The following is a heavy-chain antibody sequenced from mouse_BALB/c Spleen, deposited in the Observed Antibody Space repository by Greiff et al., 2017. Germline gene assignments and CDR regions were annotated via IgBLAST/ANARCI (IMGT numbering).Heavy chain of an antibody. CDR3: VRGYYGSSYDY. Sequence: EVKVVESGGGLVQPKGSLKLSCAASGFTFNTYAMNWVRQAPGKGLEWVARIRSISNNYATYYADSVKDRFTISRDDSQSMLYLQMNNLKTEDTAMYYCVRGYYGSSYDYWGQGTTLTVSS. D-gene: IGHD1-1*01. CDR2: IRSISNNYAT. CDR1: GFTFNTYA. V-gene: IGHV10-1*02. J-gene: IGHJ2*01.